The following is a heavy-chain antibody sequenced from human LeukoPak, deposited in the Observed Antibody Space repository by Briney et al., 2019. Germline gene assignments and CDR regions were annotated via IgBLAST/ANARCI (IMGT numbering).Heavy chain of an antibody. Sequence: GGSLRLSCAASGFTFSSYAMSWVRQAPGKGLEWVSAISGSGGSTYYADSVKGRFTISRDNSKNTLYLQMNSLRAEDTAVYYCASRSGRLPYYFDYWGQGTLVTVSS. CDR3: ASRSGRLPYYFDY. CDR2: ISGSGGST. D-gene: IGHD3-10*01. V-gene: IGHV3-23*01. J-gene: IGHJ4*02. CDR1: GFTFSSYA.